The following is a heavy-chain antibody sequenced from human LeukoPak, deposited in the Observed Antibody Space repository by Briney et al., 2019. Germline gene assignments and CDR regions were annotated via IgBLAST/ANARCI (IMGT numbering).Heavy chain of an antibody. J-gene: IGHJ6*02. V-gene: IGHV4-38-2*02. CDR2: IYHSGST. CDR3: ARALELVPPYYYYGMDV. CDR1: GYSISSGYY. D-gene: IGHD6-13*01. Sequence: SETLSLTCTVSGYSISSGYYWGWIRQPPGKGLEWIGSIYHSGSTYYNPSLKSRVTISVDTSKNQFSLKLSSVTAADTAVYYCARALELVPPYYYYGMDVWGQGTTVTVSS.